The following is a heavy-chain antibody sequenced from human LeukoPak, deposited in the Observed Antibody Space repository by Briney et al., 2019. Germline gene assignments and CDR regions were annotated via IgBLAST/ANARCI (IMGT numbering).Heavy chain of an antibody. Sequence: GGSLRLSCAASGFTFSYYYMSWIRQAPGKGLEWVSYISSSGSTIYYADSVKGRFTISRDNAKNSLYLQMNSLRAEDTALYYCARVSSSGWRNFDYWGQGTLVTVSS. V-gene: IGHV3-11*01. CDR1: GFTFSYYY. J-gene: IGHJ4*01. D-gene: IGHD6-19*01. CDR3: ARVSSSGWRNFDY. CDR2: ISSSGSTI.